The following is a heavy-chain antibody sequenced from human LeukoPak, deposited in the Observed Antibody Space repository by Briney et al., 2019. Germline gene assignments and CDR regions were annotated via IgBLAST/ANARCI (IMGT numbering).Heavy chain of an antibody. D-gene: IGHD4-23*01. J-gene: IGHJ4*02. V-gene: IGHV3-30*02. CDR1: GFTFSSYG. CDR3: AKALISGGNSAFDY. CDR2: IRYDGSNK. Sequence: AGGSLRLSCAASGFTFSSYGMHWVRQAPGKGLEWVAFIRYDGSNKYYADSVKGRFTISRDNSKNTLYLQMNSLRAEDTAVYYCAKALISGGNSAFDYWGQGTLVTVSS.